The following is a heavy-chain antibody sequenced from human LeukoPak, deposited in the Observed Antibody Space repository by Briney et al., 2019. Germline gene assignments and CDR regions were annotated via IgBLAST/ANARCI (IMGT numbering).Heavy chain of an antibody. Sequence: GGSLRLSCAPSGFTFSSYGMSWVRQAPGKGLEWVSGISGSGGNTYYADSVKGRFTISRDNSNNTLYLQMNSLRAEDTAVYYCAKDPRYYYDSSGYYYAYYFDYWGQGTLVTVSS. CDR3: AKDPRYYYDSSGYYYAYYFDY. V-gene: IGHV3-23*01. CDR1: GFTFSSYG. J-gene: IGHJ4*02. CDR2: ISGSGGNT. D-gene: IGHD3-22*01.